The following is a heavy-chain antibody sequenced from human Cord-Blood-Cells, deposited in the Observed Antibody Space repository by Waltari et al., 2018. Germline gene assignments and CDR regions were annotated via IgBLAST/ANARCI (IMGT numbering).Heavy chain of an antibody. J-gene: IGHJ5*02. CDR3: ARVGCTGGVCYTAHHNWFDP. CDR2: IIPIFGTA. V-gene: IGHV1-69*01. CDR1: GGTLSSYA. D-gene: IGHD2-8*02. Sequence: QVQLVQSGAEVKKPGSSVKVSCKASGGTLSSYAISWVRQAPGHGREWMGGIIPIFGTANYAQKFQGRVTITADESTSTAYMELSSLRSEDTAVYYCARVGCTGGVCYTAHHNWFDPWGQGTLVTVSS.